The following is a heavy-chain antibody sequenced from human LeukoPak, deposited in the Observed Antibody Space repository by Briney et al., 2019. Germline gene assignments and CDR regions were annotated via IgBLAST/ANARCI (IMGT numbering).Heavy chain of an antibody. CDR3: AKGGSPVFYGSGRFDY. CDR2: ISGSGGST. CDR1: GFTFSSYG. V-gene: IGHV3-23*01. D-gene: IGHD3-10*01. Sequence: RGSLRLSCAASGFTFSSYGMSWVRQAPGKGLEWVSAISGSGGSTYYADSVKGRFTISRDNSKNTLYLQMNSLRGDDTAVYYCAKGGSPVFYGSGRFDYWGQGTLVTVSS. J-gene: IGHJ4*02.